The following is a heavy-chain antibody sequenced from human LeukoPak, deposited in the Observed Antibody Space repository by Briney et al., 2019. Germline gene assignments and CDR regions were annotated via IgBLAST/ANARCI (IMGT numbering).Heavy chain of an antibody. J-gene: IGHJ4*02. CDR2: ISAYNGNT. CDR1: GYTFTSYG. CDR3: ARLGHVGSGGVGPFDY. Sequence: ASVKVSCKASGYTFTSYGISWVRQAPGQGLEWMGWISAYNGNTNYAQKLQGRVTMTTDTSTSTAYMGLRSLRSDDTAVYYCARLGHVGSGGVGPFDYWGQGTLVTVSS. V-gene: IGHV1-18*01. D-gene: IGHD1-14*01.